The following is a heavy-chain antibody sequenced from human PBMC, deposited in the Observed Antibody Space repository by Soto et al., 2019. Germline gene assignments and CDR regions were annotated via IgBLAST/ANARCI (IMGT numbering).Heavy chain of an antibody. CDR2: ISYDGSNK. V-gene: IGHV3-30-3*01. J-gene: IGHJ6*02. CDR1: GFTFSSYT. D-gene: IGHD2-2*01. CDR3: AREDGISTSCHGMDV. Sequence: QVQLVESGGGVVQPGRSLRLSCAASGFTFSSYTMHWVRQAPGKGLEWVAVISYDGSNKYYADSVKGRFTISRDNSKNTLYLQMNSLRAEETAVYYCAREDGISTSCHGMDVWGQGTTVTVSS.